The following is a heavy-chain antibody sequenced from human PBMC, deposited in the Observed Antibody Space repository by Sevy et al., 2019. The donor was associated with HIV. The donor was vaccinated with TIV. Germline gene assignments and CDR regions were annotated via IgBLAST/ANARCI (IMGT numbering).Heavy chain of an antibody. J-gene: IGHJ4*02. CDR3: AKDLDIVAVSAAIRLSY. D-gene: IGHD2-2*01. CDR2: LSGTGGST. CDR1: GFTFRNYA. V-gene: IGHV3-23*01. Sequence: GGSLRLSCAASGFTFRNYAMSCVRQAPGKGLEWVSALSGTGGSTYYADSVKGRFTISRDNSKNTLYLQMNSLRVDDKALYYCAKDLDIVAVSAAIRLSYWGQGTQVVVSS.